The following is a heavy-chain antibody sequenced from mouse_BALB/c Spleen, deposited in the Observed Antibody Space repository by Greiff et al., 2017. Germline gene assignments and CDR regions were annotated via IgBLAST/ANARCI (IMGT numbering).Heavy chain of an antibody. CDR1: GYTFTSYW. V-gene: IGHV1-69*02. CDR3: ALITTATGY. J-gene: IGHJ2*01. CDR2: IDPSDSYT. Sequence: QVQLQQSGAELVKPGASVKLSCKASGYTFTSYWMHWVKQRPGQGLEWIGEIDPSDSYTNYNQKFKGKATLTVDKSSSTAYMQLSSLTSEDSAVYYCALITTATGYWGQGTTLTVSS. D-gene: IGHD1-2*01.